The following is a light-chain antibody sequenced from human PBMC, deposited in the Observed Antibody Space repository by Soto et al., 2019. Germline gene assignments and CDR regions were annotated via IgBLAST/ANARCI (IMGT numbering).Light chain of an antibody. CDR2: WAS. Sequence: DIVMTQSPDSLAVSLGERATMNCKSSQSVLYSSNNKNYLAWYQQKPGQPPKLLIYWASTRESGVPDRFSGSGSGTDFTLTISSLQAEDVAVYYCQQYYDTPYTFGQGTKLEI. CDR1: QSVLYSSNNKNY. J-gene: IGKJ2*01. V-gene: IGKV4-1*01. CDR3: QQYYDTPYT.